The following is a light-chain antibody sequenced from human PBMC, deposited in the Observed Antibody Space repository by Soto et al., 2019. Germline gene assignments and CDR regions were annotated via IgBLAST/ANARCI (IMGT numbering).Light chain of an antibody. J-gene: IGKJ2*01. Sequence: DIQMTQSPSSLSASVGDRVTITCRASQYIRTYLNWYQQKPGKAPKLLICATSTLHSGVPSRFSGSRSGTDFTLRISSLQPEDFATQYCQPTDKTPYTFGQGTKLEIK. CDR1: QYIRTY. CDR2: ATS. V-gene: IGKV1-39*01. CDR3: QPTDKTPYT.